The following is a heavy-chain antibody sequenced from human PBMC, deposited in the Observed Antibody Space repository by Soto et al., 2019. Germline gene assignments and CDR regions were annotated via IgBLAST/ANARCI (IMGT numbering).Heavy chain of an antibody. J-gene: IGHJ5*02. CDR1: GFSFTGYY. CDR2: INAHSGGT. D-gene: IGHD6-6*01. V-gene: IGHV1-2*02. CDR3: AKDLTRQLAYWLDP. Sequence: ASVKVSCKASGFSFTGYYIHWLRQDPGQGLEWMGWINAHSGGTEYAQKFQGRVTLTRDTSISTAYMTLSSLRSDDTAIYYCAKDLTRQLAYWLDPWGQGTQVTVSS.